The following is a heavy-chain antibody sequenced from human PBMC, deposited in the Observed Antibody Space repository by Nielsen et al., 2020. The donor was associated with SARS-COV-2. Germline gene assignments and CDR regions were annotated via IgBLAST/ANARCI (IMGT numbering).Heavy chain of an antibody. V-gene: IGHV3-7*01. CDR1: GFTFSSYW. Sequence: ESLKISCAASGFTFSSYWMSLVRQAPGKGLEWVANIKQDGSEKYYVDSVKGRFTISRDNAKNSLYLQMNRLRAEDTAVYYCARDGRFVGATTPYYYYGMDVWGQGTTVTVSS. J-gene: IGHJ6*02. CDR2: IKQDGSEK. D-gene: IGHD1-26*01. CDR3: ARDGRFVGATTPYYYYGMDV.